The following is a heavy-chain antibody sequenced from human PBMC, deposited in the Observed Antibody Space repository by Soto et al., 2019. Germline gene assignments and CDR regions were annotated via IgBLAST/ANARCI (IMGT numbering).Heavy chain of an antibody. CDR3: ARDGIAAADYYYGMDV. D-gene: IGHD6-13*01. CDR2: IIPIFGTA. Sequence: ASVKVSCKDSGGTFSSYAISWVRQAPGQGLEWMGGIIPIFGTANYAQKFQGRVTITADESTSTAYMELSSLRSEDTAVYYCARDGIAAADYYYGMDVWGQGTTVTVSS. V-gene: IGHV1-69*13. CDR1: GGTFSSYA. J-gene: IGHJ6*02.